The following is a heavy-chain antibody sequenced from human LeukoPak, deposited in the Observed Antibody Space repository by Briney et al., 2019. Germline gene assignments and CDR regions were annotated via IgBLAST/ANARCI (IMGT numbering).Heavy chain of an antibody. CDR2: ISGSGGST. J-gene: IGHJ5*02. Sequence: GGSLRLSCAAYGFTFSSYAMSWVRQAPGKGLEWVSSISGSGGSTHYADPVKGRFAISRDNSKNTLYLQMNSLRAEDTAVYYCAKGGWGNYDNWFDPWGQGTLVTVSS. CDR1: GFTFSSYA. CDR3: AKGGWGNYDNWFDP. D-gene: IGHD1-7*01. V-gene: IGHV3-23*01.